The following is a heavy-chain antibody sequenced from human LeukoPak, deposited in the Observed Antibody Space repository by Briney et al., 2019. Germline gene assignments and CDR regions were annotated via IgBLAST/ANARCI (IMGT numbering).Heavy chain of an antibody. D-gene: IGHD6-6*01. V-gene: IGHV3-7*04. CDR2: IKEGGSAK. CDR3: ARILAARSRCMDV. J-gene: IGHJ6*02. CDR1: GFTFSSYC. Sequence: PGGSLRLSCAAAGFTFSSYCMAWVRQAPGKGLEWVANIKEGGSAKYYVDSVRGRFTISRDNAKNSLYLQTNSLRAEDTAVYYCARILAARSRCMDVWGQGTTVTVSS.